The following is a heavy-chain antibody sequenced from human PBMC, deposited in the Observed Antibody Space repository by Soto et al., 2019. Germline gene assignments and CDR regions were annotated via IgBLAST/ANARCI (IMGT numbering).Heavy chain of an antibody. J-gene: IGHJ6*03. CDR1: GDSVSSDSAA. V-gene: IGHV6-1*01. Sequence: SQTLSLTCVISGDSVSSDSAAWNWIRQSPSRGLEWLGRTYYRTRWYYDYAVSVRSRITVNPDTSKNQFSLQLTSVTPEDTAVYYCAGTTSHYWYYMDVWGKGTTVTVSS. CDR2: TYYRTRWYY. D-gene: IGHD1-7*01. CDR3: AGTTSHYWYYMDV.